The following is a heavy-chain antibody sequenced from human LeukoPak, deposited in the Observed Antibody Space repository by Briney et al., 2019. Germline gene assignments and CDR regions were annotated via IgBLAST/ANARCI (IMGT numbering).Heavy chain of an antibody. CDR2: IKKDGSEK. D-gene: IGHD3-10*02. CDR1: GFTFSNYW. J-gene: IGHJ6*04. CDR3: AELGITMIGGV. Sequence: PGGSLRLSCAASGFTFSNYWMSWVRQAPGKGLEWVANIKKDGSEKKYVDSVKGRFTISRDNAENSLYLQMNSLRAEDTAVYYCAELGITMIGGVWGKGTTVTISS. V-gene: IGHV3-7*01.